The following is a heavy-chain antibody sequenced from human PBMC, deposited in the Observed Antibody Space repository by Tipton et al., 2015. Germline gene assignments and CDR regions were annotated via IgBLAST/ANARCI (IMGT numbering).Heavy chain of an antibody. Sequence: LRLSCTVSGGSISSFYWGWIRQPPGKGLEWIGSIYYSGSTYYNPSLKSRVTISVDTSKNQFSLKLSSVTAADTAVYYCARLVGYYFDYWGQGTLVTVSS. D-gene: IGHD2-2*01. CDR1: GGSISSFY. J-gene: IGHJ4*02. V-gene: IGHV4-39*01. CDR3: ARLVGYYFDY. CDR2: IYYSGST.